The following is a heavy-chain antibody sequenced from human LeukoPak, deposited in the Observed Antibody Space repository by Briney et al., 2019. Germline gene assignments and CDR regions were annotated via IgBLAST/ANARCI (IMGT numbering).Heavy chain of an antibody. V-gene: IGHV4-61*02. CDR2: INTVGGT. Sequence: SETLSLTCAVSGGSISSGGYSWSWLRQPAGKGLEWIGRINTVGGTNYNPSLKSRVTISLDTPKNQFSLKLNSVTPADTAVYYCARDYFESTWNDEVLDYWGQGTLVTVSS. CDR1: GGSISSGGYS. J-gene: IGHJ4*02. CDR3: ARDYFESTWNDEVLDY. D-gene: IGHD1-1*01.